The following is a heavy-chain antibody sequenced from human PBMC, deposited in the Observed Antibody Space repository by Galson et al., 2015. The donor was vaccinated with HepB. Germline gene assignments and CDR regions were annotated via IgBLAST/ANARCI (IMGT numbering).Heavy chain of an antibody. CDR2: ISLDGTTR. V-gene: IGHV3-74*01. CDR3: ARADGTGLYGLFDY. D-gene: IGHD2-8*02. J-gene: IGHJ4*02. Sequence: SLRLSCAASGFTLSSHWMHWVRQGPGKGLVWVSRISLDGTTRNYADSVKGRFTLSRDNAKNTLYLQMDSLRAEDTAVYYCARADGTGLYGLFDYWGRGTLVTVSS. CDR1: GFTLSSHW.